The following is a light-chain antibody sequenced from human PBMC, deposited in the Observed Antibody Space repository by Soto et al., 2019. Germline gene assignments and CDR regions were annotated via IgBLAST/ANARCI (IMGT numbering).Light chain of an antibody. Sequence: DIQMTQSPSSLSASVGDRVTITCRASQGISNFLAWYQQKPGKVPKLLISAASTLQSGVPSRFSGSGSGTDFTINIASLQPEDVATYYCQKYSSVITFGQGTRLEIK. CDR2: AAS. CDR1: QGISNF. J-gene: IGKJ5*01. V-gene: IGKV1-27*01. CDR3: QKYSSVIT.